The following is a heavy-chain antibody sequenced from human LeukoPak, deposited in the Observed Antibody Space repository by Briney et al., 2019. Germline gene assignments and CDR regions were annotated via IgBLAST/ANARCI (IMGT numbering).Heavy chain of an antibody. J-gene: IGHJ4*02. CDR3: VRSWSAYYITPLGY. Sequence: PSETLSLTCAVSGFSTTRGYFWGWIRQSPGKGLEWIGSIYHSGSAHYNTSLKSRVTISLDKTKNQLSLRLSSVTAADTAVYYCVRSWSAYYITPLGYWGQGILVTVSS. D-gene: IGHD3-3*01. CDR1: GFSTTRGYF. CDR2: IYHSGSA. V-gene: IGHV4-38-2*01.